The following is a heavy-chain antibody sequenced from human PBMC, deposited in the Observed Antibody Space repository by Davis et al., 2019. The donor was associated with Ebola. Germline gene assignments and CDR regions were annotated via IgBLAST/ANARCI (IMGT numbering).Heavy chain of an antibody. D-gene: IGHD3-22*01. V-gene: IGHV3-43*02. CDR1: GFTFSSYA. J-gene: IGHJ4*02. CDR2: ISGDGGST. CDR3: AKDTGAHYYDSSGYSN. Sequence: GESLKISCAASGFTFSSYAMSWVRQAPGKGLEWVSAISGDGGSTYYADSVKGRFTISRDNSKNSLYLQMNSLRTEDTALYYCAKDTGAHYYDSSGYSNWGQGTLVTVSS.